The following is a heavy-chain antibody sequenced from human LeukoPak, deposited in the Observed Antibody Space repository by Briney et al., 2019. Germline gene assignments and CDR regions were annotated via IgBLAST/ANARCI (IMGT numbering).Heavy chain of an antibody. CDR1: GFTFSSYE. J-gene: IGHJ6*03. V-gene: IGHV3-48*03. CDR3: ARDGDTVLTRGYYYYMDV. CDR2: ISSSGSTI. D-gene: IGHD4-23*01. Sequence: PGGSLRLSCAASGFTFSSYEMNWVRQAPGKGLEWVSYISSSGSTIYYADSVKGRFTISRDNAKKSLYLQMNSLRADDTALYYCARDGDTVLTRGYYYYMDVWGKGTTVTVSS.